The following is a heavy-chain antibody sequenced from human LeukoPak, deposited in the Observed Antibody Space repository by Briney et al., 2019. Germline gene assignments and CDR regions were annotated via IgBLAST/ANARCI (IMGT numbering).Heavy chain of an antibody. CDR2: ISGDGFTT. CDR1: GFTFDRFA. Sequence: PGGSLRLSCAASGFTFDRFAMHWVRQAPGKGLEWVSLISGDGFTTYYVDSVKGRFTMSRDNSKNSLYLQMKSLRTEDTALYYCGRDHVKGVADYGGQGTLVTVSS. J-gene: IGHJ4*02. CDR3: GRDHVKGVADY. D-gene: IGHD2-15*01. V-gene: IGHV3-43*02.